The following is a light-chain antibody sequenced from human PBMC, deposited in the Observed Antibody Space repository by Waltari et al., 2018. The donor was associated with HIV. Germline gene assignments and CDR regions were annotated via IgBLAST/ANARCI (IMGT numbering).Light chain of an antibody. Sequence: SYELTQPPSVSVSPGQTASITCSGDTLGDIYACWYQQSPGQSPVLFIYQDNKRPLGIPERFSGSKSGNTATLTISGTQPMDEADYFCQAWDSSTVLFGGGTKLTVL. V-gene: IGLV3-1*01. CDR2: QDN. CDR1: TLGDIY. CDR3: QAWDSSTVL. J-gene: IGLJ2*01.